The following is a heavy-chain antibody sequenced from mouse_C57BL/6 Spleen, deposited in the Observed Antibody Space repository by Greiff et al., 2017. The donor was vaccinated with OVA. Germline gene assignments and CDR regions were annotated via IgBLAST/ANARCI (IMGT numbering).Heavy chain of an antibody. CDR1: GYTFTSYW. CDR2: IYPSDSET. V-gene: IGHV1-61*01. D-gene: IGHD2-1*01. J-gene: IGHJ3*01. Sequence: QVQLQQPGAELVRPGSSVKLSCKASGYTFTSYWMDWVKQRPGQGLEWIGNIYPSDSETHYNQKFKDKATLTVDKSSSTAYMQLSSLTSEDSAVYYCAREDYYYGRFAYWGQGTLVTVSA. CDR3: AREDYYYGRFAY.